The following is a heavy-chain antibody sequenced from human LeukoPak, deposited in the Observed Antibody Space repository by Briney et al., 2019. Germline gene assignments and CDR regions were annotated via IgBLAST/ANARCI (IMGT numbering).Heavy chain of an antibody. CDR2: INHSGST. CDR1: GGSFSGYY. D-gene: IGHD2-15*01. J-gene: IGHJ5*02. V-gene: IGHV4-34*01. Sequence: SETLSLTCAVYGGSFSGYYWSWIRQPPGKGREWVGEINHSGSTNYNPSLKSRVTISVDTSKKQFSLKLSSVTAADTAVYYCARRIVVVVAATVVTWFDPWGQGTLVTVSS. CDR3: ARRIVVVVAATVVTWFDP.